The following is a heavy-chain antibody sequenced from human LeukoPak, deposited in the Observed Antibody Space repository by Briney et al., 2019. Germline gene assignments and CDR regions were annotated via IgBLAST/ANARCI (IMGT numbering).Heavy chain of an antibody. CDR2: IYYSGST. CDR3: AGGSYGKPDY. CDR1: GASISSYY. Sequence: SETLSLTCTVSGASISSYYWAWIRPPPGKGLEWIGYIYYSGSTNYNPSPKSRVTISLDTSKNQFSLKLSSVTAADTAVYYSAGGSYGKPDYWGQGTLVTVSS. J-gene: IGHJ4*02. V-gene: IGHV4-59*01. D-gene: IGHD4-17*01.